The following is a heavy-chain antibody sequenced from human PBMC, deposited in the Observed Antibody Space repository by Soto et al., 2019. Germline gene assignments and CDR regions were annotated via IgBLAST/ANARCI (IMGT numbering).Heavy chain of an antibody. V-gene: IGHV1-69*01. CDR2: IIRIFDTP. J-gene: IGHJ4*02. CDR1: GGTFNNYA. Sequence: QVQLVQSGAEVKKPGSSVKVSCKASGGTFNNYAFSWLRQAPGQGLEWVGGIIRIFDTPSYAHKFQGRVTITADESTSTVYMELRSLTSEDTAVYYGAEGVREMATMSTFDYWGQGTQVTVSS. D-gene: IGHD5-12*01. CDR3: AEGVREMATMSTFDY.